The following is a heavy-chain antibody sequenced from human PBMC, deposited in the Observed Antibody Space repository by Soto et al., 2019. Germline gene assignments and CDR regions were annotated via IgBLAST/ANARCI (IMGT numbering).Heavy chain of an antibody. CDR2: ILYDGTKK. V-gene: IGHV3-30-3*01. CDR3: ARGLDMYYYDSSGYPLGY. D-gene: IGHD3-22*01. Sequence: PGGSLRLSCAASGFTFSTYAMHWVRQAPGKGLEWVALILYDGTKKYYADSVQGRFTVSRDNSKNTLFLQMNTLRAEDTAVYYCARGLDMYYYDSSGYPLGYWGQGTLVTVSS. J-gene: IGHJ4*02. CDR1: GFTFSTYA.